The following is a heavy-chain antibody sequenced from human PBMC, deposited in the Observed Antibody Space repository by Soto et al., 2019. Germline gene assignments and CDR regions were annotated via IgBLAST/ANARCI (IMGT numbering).Heavy chain of an antibody. Sequence: SETLSLTCSVSGASVSSNTFYWGWIRQPPGKGLESIANIYYDGSTYYNPSLESRVTISLDTSKNQFSLTLSSVTAADTAVYYCARGVATNEFDSWGQGTLVTVSS. CDR3: ARGVATNEFDS. CDR2: IYYDGST. V-gene: IGHV4-39*07. D-gene: IGHD5-12*01. CDR1: GASVSSNTFY. J-gene: IGHJ4*02.